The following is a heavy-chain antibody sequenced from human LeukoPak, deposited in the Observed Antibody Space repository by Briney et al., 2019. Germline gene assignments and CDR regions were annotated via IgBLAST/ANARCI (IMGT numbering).Heavy chain of an antibody. CDR1: GGSFSGYY. CDR2: INHSGST. D-gene: IGHD3-22*01. V-gene: IGHV4-34*01. J-gene: IGHJ4*02. CDR3: ARGSGDYYDSSGYYYAHVYFDY. Sequence: SETLSLTCAVYGGSFSGYYWSWIRQPPGKGLEWIGEINHSGSTNYNPSLKSRVTISVDTSKNQFSLKLSSVTAADTAVYYCARGSGDYYDSSGYYYAHVYFDYWGQGTLVTVSS.